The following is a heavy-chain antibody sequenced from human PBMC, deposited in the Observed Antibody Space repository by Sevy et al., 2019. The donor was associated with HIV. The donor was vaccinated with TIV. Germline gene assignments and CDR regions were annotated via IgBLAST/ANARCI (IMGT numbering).Heavy chain of an antibody. V-gene: IGHV3-9*01. CDR2: ISWKSGSI. Sequence: GGSLRLSCAASGFSFDDYAMHWVRQAPGKGLEWVSGISWKSGSIDYAGSVKGRFTISRDNAKNSLYLQMNSLRAEDTALYYCAKDISDVSSCFTKGAFDIWGQGTMVTVSS. D-gene: IGHD6-13*01. CDR1: GFSFDDYA. J-gene: IGHJ3*02. CDR3: AKDISDVSSCFTKGAFDI.